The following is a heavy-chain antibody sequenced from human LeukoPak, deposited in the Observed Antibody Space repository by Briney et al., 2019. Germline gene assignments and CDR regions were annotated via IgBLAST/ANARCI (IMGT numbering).Heavy chain of an antibody. D-gene: IGHD6-13*01. J-gene: IGHJ6*03. CDR1: GYTFTSYG. V-gene: IGHV1-18*01. CDR2: ISAYNGNT. Sequence: ASVKVSCKASGYTFTSYGISCVRQAPGQGLEWMGWISAYNGNTNYAQKFQGRVTMTRDTSISTAYMELSRLRSDDTAVYYCARDGSYSSSWFDYYYYMDVWGKGTTVTISS. CDR3: ARDGSYSSSWFDYYYYMDV.